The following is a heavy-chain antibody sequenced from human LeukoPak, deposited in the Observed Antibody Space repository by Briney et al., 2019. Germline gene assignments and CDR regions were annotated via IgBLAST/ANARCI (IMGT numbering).Heavy chain of an antibody. CDR3: ARDSGLYGSGSFDY. V-gene: IGHV3-33*01. D-gene: IGHD3-10*01. CDR2: IWYDGSNK. Sequence: GRSLRLSCAASGFSFSSYGMHWVRQAPGKGLEWVAVIWYDGSNKYYADSVKGRFTISRDNSKNTLYLQMNSPRAEDTAVYYCARDSGLYGSGSFDYWGQGTLVTVSS. CDR1: GFSFSSYG. J-gene: IGHJ4*02.